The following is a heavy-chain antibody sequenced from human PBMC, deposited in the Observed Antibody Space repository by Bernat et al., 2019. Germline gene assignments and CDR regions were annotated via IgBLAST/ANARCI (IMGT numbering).Heavy chain of an antibody. V-gene: IGHV5-51*01. Sequence: EVQLVQSGAEVNKPGESLKISCKGSGYSFTTSWIGRVRQTPGKGLEWMGIIYPSDSNTRYSPSFQSKVVISVDKAISTAYLQWSSLKASDTAIYYCAAKMGGGSDDAFDVWDHGTMVAAFS. J-gene: IGHJ3*01. D-gene: IGHD4-23*01. CDR2: IYPSDSNT. CDR1: GYSFTTSW. CDR3: AAKMGGGSDDAFDV.